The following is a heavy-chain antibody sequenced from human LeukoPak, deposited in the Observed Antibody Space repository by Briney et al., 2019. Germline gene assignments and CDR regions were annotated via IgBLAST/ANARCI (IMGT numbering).Heavy chain of an antibody. D-gene: IGHD1-26*01. CDR2: IIPIFGTA. Sequence: SVKVSCKASGGTFSSYAISWVRQAPGQGLEWMGGIIPIFGTANYAQKFQGRVTITTDESTSTAYTELSSLRSEDTAVYYCAREARARWEPYYFDYWGQGTLVTVSS. V-gene: IGHV1-69*05. J-gene: IGHJ4*02. CDR1: GGTFSSYA. CDR3: AREARARWEPYYFDY.